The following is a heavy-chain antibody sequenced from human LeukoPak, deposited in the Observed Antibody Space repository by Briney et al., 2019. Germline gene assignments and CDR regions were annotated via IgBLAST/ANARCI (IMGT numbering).Heavy chain of an antibody. CDR3: ARDHNYAFDN. CDR2: IGIDSGNT. J-gene: IGHJ4*02. Sequence: GGSLRLSYTASGFPFIEYSMNWVRQVPGKGLEWIAYIGIDSGNTKYADSVRGRFTISADKTKNSLYLQMNSLRVDDTAVYYCARDHNYAFDNWGQGTLVSVAS. V-gene: IGHV3-48*01. D-gene: IGHD1-1*01. CDR1: GFPFIEYS.